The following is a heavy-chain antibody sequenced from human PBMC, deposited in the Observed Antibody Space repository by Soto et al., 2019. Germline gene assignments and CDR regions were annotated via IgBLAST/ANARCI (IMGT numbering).Heavy chain of an antibody. J-gene: IGHJ4*02. CDR2: TYYRSKWYK. CDR3: ARAVADCSGGSCYDYFDY. Sequence: SPTLSLTCAISGDSVSCNRAAWNWIRPSPSRGLEWLGRTYYRSKWYKGYAVSVKSRITINPDTSKNQFSLQLNAVTPEDTAVYYFARAVADCSGGSCYDYFDYWGQGTLVTVSS. CDR1: GDSVSCNRAA. D-gene: IGHD2-15*01. V-gene: IGHV6-1*01.